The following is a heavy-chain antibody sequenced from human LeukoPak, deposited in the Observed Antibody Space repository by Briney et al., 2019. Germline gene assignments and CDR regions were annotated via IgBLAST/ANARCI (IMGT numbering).Heavy chain of an antibody. CDR2: IYTSWST. Sequence: SETLSLTCTVSGGSISSGSDYWSWIRQPAGKGLEWIGRIYTSWSTNYNPSLKSRVTISVDTSKNQFSLKLSSVTAADTAVYYCARRNYYDSSEDYWGQGTLVTVSS. CDR1: GGSISSGSDY. V-gene: IGHV4-61*02. J-gene: IGHJ4*02. D-gene: IGHD3-22*01. CDR3: ARRNYYDSSEDY.